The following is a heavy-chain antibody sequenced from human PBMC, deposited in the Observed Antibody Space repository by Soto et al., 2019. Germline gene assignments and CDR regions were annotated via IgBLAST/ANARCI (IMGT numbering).Heavy chain of an antibody. CDR1: GGTFSSYA. CDR3: ARDGYCSGGSCYSALDYYYYGMDV. Sequence: SVKVSCKASGGTFSSYAISWVRQAPGQGLEWMGGIIPIFGTANYAQKFQGRVTITADESTSTAYMELSSLRSEDTAVYYCARDGYCSGGSCYSALDYYYYGMDVWGQGTTVTVSS. D-gene: IGHD2-15*01. J-gene: IGHJ6*02. V-gene: IGHV1-69*13. CDR2: IIPIFGTA.